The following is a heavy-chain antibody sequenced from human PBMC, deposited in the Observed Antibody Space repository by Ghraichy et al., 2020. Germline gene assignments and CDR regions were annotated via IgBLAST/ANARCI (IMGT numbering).Heavy chain of an antibody. J-gene: IGHJ4*02. Sequence: SETLSLTCAVYGGSFSGYYWSWIRQPPGKGLEWIGEINHSGSTNYNPSLKSRVTISVDTSKNQFSLKLSSVTAADTAVYYCARATPRYRYYYDSSGSPGGFDYWGQGTLVTVSS. V-gene: IGHV4-34*01. CDR1: GGSFSGYY. CDR2: INHSGST. CDR3: ARATPRYRYYYDSSGSPGGFDY. D-gene: IGHD3-22*01.